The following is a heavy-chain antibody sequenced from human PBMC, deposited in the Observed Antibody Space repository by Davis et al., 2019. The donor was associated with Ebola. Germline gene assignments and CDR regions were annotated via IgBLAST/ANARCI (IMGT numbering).Heavy chain of an antibody. CDR2: IFSNDEK. J-gene: IGHJ6*02. D-gene: IGHD3-10*01. V-gene: IGHV2-26*01. CDR1: GFSLSNARMG. CDR3: SRIGRFGEFLYYYYGMDV. Sequence: SGPTLVKPTETLTLTCTVSGFSLSNARMGVSWIRQPPGKALEWLAHIFSNDEKSYSTSLKSRLTISKDTSKSQVVLTMTNMDPVDTATDYCSRIGRFGEFLYYYYGMDVWGQGTTVTVSS.